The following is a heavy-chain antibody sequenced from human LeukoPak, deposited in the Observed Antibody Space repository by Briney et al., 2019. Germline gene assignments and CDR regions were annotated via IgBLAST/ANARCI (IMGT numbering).Heavy chain of an antibody. V-gene: IGHV3-23*01. CDR1: GFTFSSYD. CDR3: ARDLGRQWLAGFGY. CDR2: ICGSGGST. Sequence: PGGPLTLSCAASGFTFSSYDMSWLRQAPGVGLECVSDICGSGGSTYSADSLKGRFTISRDNSNNTLYLQMNSLRAEDTAVYYCARDLGRQWLAGFGYWGQGTLVTVSS. J-gene: IGHJ4*02. D-gene: IGHD6-19*01.